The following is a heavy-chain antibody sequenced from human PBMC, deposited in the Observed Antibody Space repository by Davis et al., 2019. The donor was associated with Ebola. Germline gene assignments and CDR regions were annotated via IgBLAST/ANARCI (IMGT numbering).Heavy chain of an antibody. CDR3: ARDLTGITCCS. D-gene: IGHD2-2*01. Sequence: ASVKVSCKASGYTFTDSYIHWVRQAPGQGLEYMGWINLNNGDTYYAPKFQGRVTLTRDTSISTAFMELSGLTSDDTADYYCARDLTGITCCSWGQGTLVTVSS. CDR1: GYTFTDSY. J-gene: IGHJ5*02. CDR2: INLNNGDT. V-gene: IGHV1-2*02.